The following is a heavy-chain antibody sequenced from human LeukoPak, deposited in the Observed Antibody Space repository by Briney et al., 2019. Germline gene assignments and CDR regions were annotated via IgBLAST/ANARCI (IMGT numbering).Heavy chain of an antibody. CDR1: GGTFSSYA. CDR2: IIPIFGTA. V-gene: IGHV1-69*05. CDR3: AREVGIRGHFDY. D-gene: IGHD1-26*01. Sequence: AASVKVSCKASGGTFSSYAISWVRQAPGQGLEWMGGIIPIFGTANYAQKFQGRVTMTRDTSTSTVYMELSSLRSEDTAVYYCAREVGIRGHFDYWGRGTPVTVSS. J-gene: IGHJ4*02.